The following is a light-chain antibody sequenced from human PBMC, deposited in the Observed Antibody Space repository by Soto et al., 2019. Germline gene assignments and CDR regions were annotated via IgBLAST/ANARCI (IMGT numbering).Light chain of an antibody. CDR3: SSFTSNRIYV. J-gene: IGLJ1*01. Sequence: SVLTQPASVSDSPGQSITISCTGTSSDVGGSNFVSWYQQHPGKPPKLIIYDVANRPSGVSNRFSASKSGLTASLTISGLQPEDEADYYCSSFTSNRIYVFGPGTRSPS. V-gene: IGLV2-14*03. CDR1: SSDVGGSNF. CDR2: DVA.